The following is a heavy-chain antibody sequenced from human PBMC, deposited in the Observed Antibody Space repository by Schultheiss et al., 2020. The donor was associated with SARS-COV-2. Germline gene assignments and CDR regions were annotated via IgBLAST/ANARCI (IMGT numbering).Heavy chain of an antibody. CDR3: ARLSLIAVAGTNIDY. Sequence: GGSLRLSCAASGFTFSSYWMSWVRQAPGKGLEWVANIKQDGSEKYYVDSVKGRFTISRDNAKNSLYLQMNSLRAEDTAVYYCARLSLIAVAGTNIDYWGQGTLVTVSS. D-gene: IGHD6-19*01. J-gene: IGHJ4*02. CDR2: IKQDGSEK. V-gene: IGHV3-7*03. CDR1: GFTFSSYW.